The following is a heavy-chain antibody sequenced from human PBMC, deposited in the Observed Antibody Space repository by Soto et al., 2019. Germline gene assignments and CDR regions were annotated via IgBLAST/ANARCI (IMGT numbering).Heavy chain of an antibody. CDR2: IKEDGSER. D-gene: IGHD3-10*01. Sequence: GGSLRLSCAASGFTFSPYYMSWVRQAPGKGLEWVANIKEDGSERYYVDSVKGRFTISRDNAKNSLYLQMNSLRAEDTAVYYCARATGADKEDYWGQGTLVTVSS. CDR3: ARATGADKEDY. CDR1: GFTFSPYY. J-gene: IGHJ4*02. V-gene: IGHV3-7*04.